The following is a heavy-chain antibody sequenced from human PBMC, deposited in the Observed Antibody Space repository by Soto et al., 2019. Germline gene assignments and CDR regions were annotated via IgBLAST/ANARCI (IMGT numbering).Heavy chain of an antibody. J-gene: IGHJ4*02. Sequence: GGSLRFSCAASGFTFSSYGMHWVRQAPGKGLEWVAVIWYDGSNKYYADSVKGRFTISRDNSKNTLYLQMNSLRAEDTAVYYCARDPTLGYCTNGVCYYFDYWGQGTLVTVSS. CDR2: IWYDGSNK. V-gene: IGHV3-33*01. CDR1: GFTFSSYG. D-gene: IGHD2-8*01. CDR3: ARDPTLGYCTNGVCYYFDY.